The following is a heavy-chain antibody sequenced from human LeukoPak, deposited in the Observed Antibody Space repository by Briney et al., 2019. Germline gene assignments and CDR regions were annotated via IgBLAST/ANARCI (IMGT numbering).Heavy chain of an antibody. J-gene: IGHJ4*02. CDR1: GGSISSSSYY. CDR2: INHSGST. CDR3: ARRLGPAYCSSTSCQRGGYDY. V-gene: IGHV4-39*07. D-gene: IGHD2-2*01. Sequence: SETLSLTCTVSGGSISSSSYYWSWIRQPPGKGLEWIGEINHSGSTNYNPSLKSRVTISVDTSKNQFSLKLSSVTAADTAVYYCARRLGPAYCSSTSCQRGGYDYWGQGTLVTVSS.